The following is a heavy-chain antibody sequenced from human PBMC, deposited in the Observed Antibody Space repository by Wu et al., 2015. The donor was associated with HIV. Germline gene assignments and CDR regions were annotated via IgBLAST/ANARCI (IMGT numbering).Heavy chain of an antibody. V-gene: IGHV1-18*01. CDR2: VSAWDGRT. Sequence: QVQLVQSGDEVKKPGASVKVSCKASGYLFTHYGVTWVRLAPGQRLEWVGWVSAWDGRTNYAQNLQGRVAMTTDSSTSTAYMELKSLTPDDTAVYFCARGGHCTQGVCYHLEYWGQGTLVTVSS. CDR3: ARGGHCTQGVCYHLEY. CDR1: GYLFTHYG. D-gene: IGHD2-8*01. J-gene: IGHJ4*02.